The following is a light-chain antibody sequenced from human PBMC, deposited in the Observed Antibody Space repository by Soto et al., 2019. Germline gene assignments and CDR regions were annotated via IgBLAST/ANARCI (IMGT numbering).Light chain of an antibody. CDR2: EVT. CDR1: GGDVGNYDL. CDR3: SSHTSSRTYV. V-gene: IGLV2-14*02. Sequence: QSVLTQPASVSGSPGQSITISCAGSGGDVGNYDLLSWYQQMPGKAPKLMIYEVTNRPSGVSNRFSGSESGNTASLTISGLQAEDEADYYCSSHTSSRTYVFGTGTKLTVL. J-gene: IGLJ1*01.